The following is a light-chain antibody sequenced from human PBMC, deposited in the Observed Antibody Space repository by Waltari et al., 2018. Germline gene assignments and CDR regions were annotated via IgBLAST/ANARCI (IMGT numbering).Light chain of an antibody. CDR1: QSIGTY. V-gene: IGKV1-39*01. CDR3: QQSYTTPRT. J-gene: IGKJ1*01. Sequence: DIQMPQSPSSLSASVGDRATITCRASQSIGTYLNWYQHKPGRAPELLIYAASTLQGGVPSRFSGSGSETHFTLAISRLQREDVATYYCQQSYTTPRTFGQGTKVEIK. CDR2: AAS.